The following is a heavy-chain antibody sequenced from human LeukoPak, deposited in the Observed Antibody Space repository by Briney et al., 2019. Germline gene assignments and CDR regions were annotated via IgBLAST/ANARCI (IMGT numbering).Heavy chain of an antibody. J-gene: IGHJ6*04. CDR3: AELGITMIGGV. D-gene: IGHD3-10*02. Sequence: TGGSLRLSCAASGFTFDDYGMSWVRQAPGKGLEWVSGINWNGANTGYADSVQGRFIISRDNAKNSLYLQMNSLRAEDTAVYYCAELGITMIGGVWGKGTTVTISS. V-gene: IGHV3-20*04. CDR1: GFTFDDYG. CDR2: INWNGANT.